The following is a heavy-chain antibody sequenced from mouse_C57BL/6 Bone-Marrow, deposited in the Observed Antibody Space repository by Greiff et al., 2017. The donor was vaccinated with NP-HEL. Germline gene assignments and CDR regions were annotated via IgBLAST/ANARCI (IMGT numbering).Heavy chain of an antibody. CDR3: ASGIYYYGSSSYAMDY. CDR1: GYTFTSYW. Sequence: QVQLQQSGAELVKPGASVKMSCKASGYTFTSYWITWVKQRPGQGLEWIGDIYPGSGSTNYNEKFKSKATLTVDTSSSTAYMQLSSLTSEDSAVYYCASGIYYYGSSSYAMDYWGQGTSVTVSS. CDR2: IYPGSGST. J-gene: IGHJ4*01. V-gene: IGHV1-55*01. D-gene: IGHD1-1*01.